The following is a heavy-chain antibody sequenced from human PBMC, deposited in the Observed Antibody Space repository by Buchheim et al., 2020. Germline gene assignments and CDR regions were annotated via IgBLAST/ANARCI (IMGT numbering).Heavy chain of an antibody. Sequence: DVELLESGGGLVRPGGSLRLSCAASGFIFNTYAVTWVRQAPGKGLEWVSTISAGGETTYYADSVRGRFSISRDNSKDTLFLHLGSLRAEDTAIYYCVKRAGRTTNYWYFFDYWGQGAL. CDR2: ISAGGETT. CDR1: GFIFNTYA. V-gene: IGHV3-23*01. CDR3: VKRAGRTTNYWYFFDY. D-gene: IGHD1-14*01. J-gene: IGHJ4*02.